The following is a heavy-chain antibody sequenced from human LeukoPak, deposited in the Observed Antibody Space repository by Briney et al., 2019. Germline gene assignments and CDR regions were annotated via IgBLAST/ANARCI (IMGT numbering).Heavy chain of an antibody. Sequence: SVKVSCKASGGTFSSYAISWVRQAPGQGLEWMGRIIPILGIANYAQKFQGRVTITADKSTSTAYMELSSLRSEDTAVYYCATDPGETVPAAKGPRGDYCYGMDVWGQGTTVTVSS. CDR2: IIPILGIA. CDR3: ATDPGETVPAAKGPRGDYCYGMDV. J-gene: IGHJ6*02. CDR1: GGTFSSYA. V-gene: IGHV1-69*04. D-gene: IGHD2-2*01.